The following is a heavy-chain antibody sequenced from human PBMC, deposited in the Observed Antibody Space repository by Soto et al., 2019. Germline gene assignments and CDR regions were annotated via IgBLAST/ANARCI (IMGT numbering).Heavy chain of an antibody. CDR2: ISDSGGST. Sequence: EVQLLESGGGLVQPGGSLRLSCGASGFTFSSYAMSWVRQAPGKGLEWVSAISDSGGSTYYADSMKGRFTISRDNSTNTLYLQMNSLRAEDTAIYYCAKDLTSTSRTPELWGQGTLVTVSS. CDR3: AKDLTSTSRTPEL. CDR1: GFTFSSYA. J-gene: IGHJ4*02. D-gene: IGHD2-2*01. V-gene: IGHV3-23*01.